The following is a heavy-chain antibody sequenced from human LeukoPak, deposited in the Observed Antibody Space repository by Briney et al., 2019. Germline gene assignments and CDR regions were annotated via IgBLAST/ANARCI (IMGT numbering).Heavy chain of an antibody. D-gene: IGHD6-19*01. V-gene: IGHV4-39*07. J-gene: IGHJ4*02. Sequence: SETLSLTCTVSDGSISSDSYYWGWIRQPPGKGLEWIGSLYYSGSTYYNPSLKSRITISVDTSKNQFSLKLTSVTAADTALYYCARELAVGGKTVFDQWGQGTLVTVSS. CDR3: ARELAVGGKTVFDQ. CDR2: LYYSGST. CDR1: DGSISSDSYY.